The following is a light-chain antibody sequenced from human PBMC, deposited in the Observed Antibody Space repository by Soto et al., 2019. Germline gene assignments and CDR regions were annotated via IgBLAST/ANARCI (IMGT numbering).Light chain of an antibody. CDR1: NSDVGSYNL. J-gene: IGLJ1*01. CDR2: EVT. Sequence: QSVLTQPASVSGSPRQSITISCTGTNSDVGSYNLVSWFQQHPGKAPKLVIYEVTKRPSGVSDRFSGSKSGNTASLTISGLQAEDEADYYCSSYGSRTLFVFGTGTKVTVL. CDR3: SSYGSRTLFV. V-gene: IGLV2-23*02.